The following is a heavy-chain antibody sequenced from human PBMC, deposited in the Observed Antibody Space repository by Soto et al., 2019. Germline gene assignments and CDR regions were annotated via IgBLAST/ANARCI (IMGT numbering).Heavy chain of an antibody. Sequence: GGSLRLSCAASGFTVSSNYMSWVRQAPGKGLEWVSVIYSGGSTYYADSVKGRFTISRDNSKNTLYLQMNSLRAEDTAVYYCARVNWGDYYYMDVWGKGTTVTVSS. D-gene: IGHD7-27*01. CDR3: ARVNWGDYYYMDV. CDR1: GFTVSSNY. CDR2: IYSGGST. J-gene: IGHJ6*03. V-gene: IGHV3-53*01.